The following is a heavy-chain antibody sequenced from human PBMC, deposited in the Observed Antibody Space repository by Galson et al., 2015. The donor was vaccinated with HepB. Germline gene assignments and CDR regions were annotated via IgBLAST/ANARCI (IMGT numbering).Heavy chain of an antibody. CDR2: ISYAGSNK. CDR3: AKDEDDVLTGYFDF. V-gene: IGHV3-30*18. CDR1: GFTFNTYG. D-gene: IGHD3-9*01. J-gene: IGHJ4*02. Sequence: SLRLSCAASGFTFNTYGMHWVRQAPGKGLEWVAFISYAGSNKYFADSVKDRFTVSRDNSKNTLYLQMDSLRAEDTAVYYCAKDEDDVLTGYFDFWGQGTLVTVSA.